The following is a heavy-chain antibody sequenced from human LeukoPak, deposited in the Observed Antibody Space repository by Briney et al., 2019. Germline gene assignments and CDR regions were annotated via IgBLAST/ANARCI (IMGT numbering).Heavy chain of an antibody. J-gene: IGHJ4*02. D-gene: IGHD3-9*01. CDR1: GYTFTNYG. CDR3: ARDNYDILTGYSLYYFDY. V-gene: IGHV1-18*01. Sequence: ASVKVSCKXSGYTFTNYGISWVRQAPGQGLERMGWISIYSGSTNYAQKLQGRVTMTTDTSTSTAYMELRNLRSEDTAVYYCARDNYDILTGYSLYYFDYWGQGTLVTVSS. CDR2: ISIYSGST.